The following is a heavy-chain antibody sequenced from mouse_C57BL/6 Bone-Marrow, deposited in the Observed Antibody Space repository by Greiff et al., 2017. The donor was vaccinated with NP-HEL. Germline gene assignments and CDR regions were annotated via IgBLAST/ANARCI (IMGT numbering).Heavy chain of an antibody. Sequence: EVQLQQSGPELVKPGASVKISCKASGYTFTDYYMNWVKQSHGKSLEWIGDINPNNGGTSYNQKFKGKATLTVDKSSSTAYMELRSLTSEDSAVYYCARLYPYFDYWGQGTTLTVSS. CDR3: ARLYPYFDY. V-gene: IGHV1-26*01. J-gene: IGHJ2*01. CDR2: INPNNGGT. CDR1: GYTFTDYY.